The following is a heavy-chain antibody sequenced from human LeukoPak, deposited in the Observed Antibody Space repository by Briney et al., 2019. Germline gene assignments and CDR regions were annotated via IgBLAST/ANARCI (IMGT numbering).Heavy chain of an antibody. CDR1: GFTFSYYS. CDR2: ISSSSSLI. D-gene: IGHD6-13*01. V-gene: IGHV3-21*01. Sequence: GGSLRLSCAASGFTFSYYSMNWVRQAPGRGLEWVSCISSSSSLIFYTDSVRGRFTISRDNAKNLLYLHMNSLRVEDTAVYYCAKVDRGDYSSSPVPYYNYYMNVWGKGTTVTVSS. CDR3: AKVDRGDYSSSPVPYYNYYMNV. J-gene: IGHJ6*03.